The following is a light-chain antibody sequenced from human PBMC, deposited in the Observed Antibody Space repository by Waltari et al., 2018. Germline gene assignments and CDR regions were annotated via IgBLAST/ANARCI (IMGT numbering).Light chain of an antibody. V-gene: IGKV3-20*01. CDR2: GAS. CDR1: QSVSSGY. J-gene: IGKJ4*01. CDR3: QQYGSSPPLT. Sequence: EIVLTQSPGTLSLSPGERATLSCRAGQSVSSGYLAWYQQKHGQAPRLLIYGASSRATGIPDRFSGSGSGTDFTLTINRLEPEDSGVYYCQQYGSSPPLTFGGGTKVES.